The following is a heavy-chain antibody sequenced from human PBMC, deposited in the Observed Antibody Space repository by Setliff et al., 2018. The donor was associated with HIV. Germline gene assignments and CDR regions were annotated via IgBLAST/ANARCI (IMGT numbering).Heavy chain of an antibody. V-gene: IGHV4-34*01. CDR2: IDQSGNT. CDR3: ARTAPPRIAAPYNDPFDI. J-gene: IGHJ3*02. Sequence: KTSETLSLTCAVSGGSFDVYSWSWIRQSPGKGLEWIGEIDQSGNTKYNPSLKSRVSISVDTSKSQFTLNLAAVSAADMAVYYCARTAPPRIAAPYNDPFDIWGQGTMVTVSS. CDR1: GGSFDVYS. D-gene: IGHD6-13*01.